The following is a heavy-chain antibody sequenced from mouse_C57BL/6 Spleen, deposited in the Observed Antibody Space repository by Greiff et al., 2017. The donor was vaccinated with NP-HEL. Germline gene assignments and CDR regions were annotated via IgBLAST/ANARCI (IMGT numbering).Heavy chain of an antibody. CDR2: ISSGGSYN. V-gene: IGHV5-6*01. D-gene: IGHD4-1*01. CDR1: GFTFSSYG. Sequence: VQLKESGGDLVKPGGSLKLSCAASGFTFSSYGMSWVRQTPDKRLEWVATISSGGSYNYYPDSVKGRFTISRDNAKNTLYLQMSSLKSEDTAMYYCARHQTGTWYFDVWGTGTTVTVSS. J-gene: IGHJ1*03. CDR3: ARHQTGTWYFDV.